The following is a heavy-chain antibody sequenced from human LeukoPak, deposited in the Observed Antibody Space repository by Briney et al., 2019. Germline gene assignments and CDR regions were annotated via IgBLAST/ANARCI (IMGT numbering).Heavy chain of an antibody. Sequence: KTSETLSLTCTVSGGSISSGGYYWSWIRQHPGKGLEWIGYIYYSGSTYYNPSLKSRVTISVDTSKNQFSLKLSSVTAADTAVYYCARDRPQPFSYYDSSGYPEGYGMDVWGQGTTVTVSS. V-gene: IGHV4-31*03. CDR2: IYYSGST. CDR1: GGSISSGGYY. CDR3: ARDRPQPFSYYDSSGYPEGYGMDV. J-gene: IGHJ6*02. D-gene: IGHD3-22*01.